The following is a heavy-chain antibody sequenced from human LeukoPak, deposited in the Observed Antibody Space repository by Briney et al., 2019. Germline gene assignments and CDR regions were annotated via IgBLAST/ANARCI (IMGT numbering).Heavy chain of an antibody. V-gene: IGHV5-51*01. CDR3: GRQTGLGYYDFWSGYYLAAFDR. J-gene: IGHJ3*01. Sequence: PGESLKISCKGSEHIFTKYWIGWVRQMPGKGLEWMGMIYLGYSQPSNSPSFQGQVPIPPDNPLTHAYLQWGGLKPTASPMYTGGRQTGLGYYDFWSGYYLAAFDRWGQGTMVPICS. CDR2: IYLGYSQP. CDR1: EHIFTKYW. D-gene: IGHD3-3*01.